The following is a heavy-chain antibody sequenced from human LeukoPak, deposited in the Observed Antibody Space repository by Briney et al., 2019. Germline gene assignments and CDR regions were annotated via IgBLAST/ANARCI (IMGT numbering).Heavy chain of an antibody. CDR3: ARDRRSRGLWFGELLSPFIDY. CDR1: GYTFTSYY. CDR2: INPSGGST. Sequence: RASVKVSCKASGYTFTSYYMHWVRQAPGQGLEWMGIINPSGGSTSYAQKFQGRVTMTRDMSTSTVYMELSSLRSEDTAVYYCARDRRSRGLWFGELLSPFIDYWGQGTLVTVSS. J-gene: IGHJ4*02. D-gene: IGHD3-10*01. V-gene: IGHV1-46*01.